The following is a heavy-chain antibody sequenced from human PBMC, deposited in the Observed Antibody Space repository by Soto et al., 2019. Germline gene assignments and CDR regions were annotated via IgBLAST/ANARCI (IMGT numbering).Heavy chain of an antibody. D-gene: IGHD6-13*01. CDR3: ATIISSSWSRSGRFDP. CDR2: FDPEDGET. Sequence: ASVKVSCKVSGYTLTELSMHWVRQAPGKGLEWMGGFDPEDGETIYAQKFQGRVTMTEDTSTDTAYMELSSLRSEDTAVYYCATIISSSWSRSGRFDPWGQGTLVTVSS. J-gene: IGHJ5*02. CDR1: GYTLTELS. V-gene: IGHV1-24*01.